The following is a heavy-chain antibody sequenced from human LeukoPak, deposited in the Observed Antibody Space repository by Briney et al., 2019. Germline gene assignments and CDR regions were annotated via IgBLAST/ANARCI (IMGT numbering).Heavy chain of an antibody. V-gene: IGHV1-18*01. CDR1: GYTFTSYG. D-gene: IGHD6-19*01. J-gene: IGHJ6*03. Sequence: ASVKVSCKASGYTFTSYGISWVRQAPGQGLEWMGWISAYNGNTNYAQKLQGRVTMTTDTSTSTAYMELRSLRSDDTAVYYCARGKGSGWCNVGYYYYYMDVWGKGTTVTVSS. CDR3: ARGKGSGWCNVGYYYYYMDV. CDR2: ISAYNGNT.